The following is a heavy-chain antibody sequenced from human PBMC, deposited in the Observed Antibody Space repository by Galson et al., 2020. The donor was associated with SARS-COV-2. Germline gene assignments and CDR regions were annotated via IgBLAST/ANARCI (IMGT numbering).Heavy chain of an antibody. CDR3: ARASSARAFDA. D-gene: IGHD3-22*01. Sequence: GESLKISCVASGFTFSTYGMHWVRQAPGKGLEWVAVIWYDGSNKYYGDSVKGRFTISRDNSKNTLYLQMSSLRADDTVMYYCARASSARAFDAWGQGTLVTVSS. CDR1: GFTFSTYG. J-gene: IGHJ5*02. CDR2: IWYDGSNK. V-gene: IGHV3-33*01.